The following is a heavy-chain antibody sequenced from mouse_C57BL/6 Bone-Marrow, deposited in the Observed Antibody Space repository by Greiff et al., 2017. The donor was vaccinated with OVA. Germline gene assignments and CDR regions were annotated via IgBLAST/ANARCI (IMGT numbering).Heavy chain of an antibody. CDR2: IDPENGDT. V-gene: IGHV14-4*01. J-gene: IGHJ3*01. CDR3: TRRDAWFAY. CDR1: GFNIKDDY. Sequence: VQLQQSGAELVRPGASVKLSCTASGFNIKDDYMHWVKQRPEQGLEWIGWIDPENGDTEYASKFQGKATITADTSSITAYLQLSSLTSEDTAVYYCTRRDAWFAYWGQGTLGTVSA.